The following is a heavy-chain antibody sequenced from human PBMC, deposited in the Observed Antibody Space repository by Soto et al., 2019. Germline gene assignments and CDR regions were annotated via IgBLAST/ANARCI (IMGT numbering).Heavy chain of an antibody. CDR1: GYTFTNFG. J-gene: IGHJ4*02. CDR3: AVSGYSYEIDY. Sequence: ASVKVSCKASGYTFTNFGIRWVRQATGQGLEWMGWMNPNSGNTGYAQKFQGRVTMTRNTSISTAYMELSSLRSEDTAVYYCAVSGYSYEIDYWGQGTLVTVSS. CDR2: MNPNSGNT. V-gene: IGHV1-8*01. D-gene: IGHD5-18*01.